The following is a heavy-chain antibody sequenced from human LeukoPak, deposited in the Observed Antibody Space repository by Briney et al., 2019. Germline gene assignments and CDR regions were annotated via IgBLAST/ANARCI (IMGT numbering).Heavy chain of an antibody. CDR2: ISASGSST. CDR3: AKDAAGPEY. CDR1: GLTFSSYS. V-gene: IGHV3-23*01. Sequence: PGGSLRLSCAASGLTFSSYSMSWVRQAPGKGLYWVSGISASGSSTYYPDSVKGRFTISRDNSKNTLYLQMNSLRTEDTAVYYCAKDAAGPEYWGQGTLVTVSS. D-gene: IGHD6-13*01. J-gene: IGHJ4*02.